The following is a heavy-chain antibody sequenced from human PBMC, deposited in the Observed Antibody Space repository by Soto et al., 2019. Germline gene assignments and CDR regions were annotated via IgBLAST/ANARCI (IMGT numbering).Heavy chain of an antibody. CDR1: RFTFSSYA. Sequence: QVQLVESGGGVVQPGRSLRLYYAASRFTFSSYAMHWVRQAPGKGLEWVAVISYDGSNKYYADSVKGRFTISRDNSKNTLYLQMNSLRAEDTAVYYCARDRPSVVAARHPYGMDVWGQGTTVTVSS. D-gene: IGHD2-15*01. J-gene: IGHJ6*02. CDR3: ARDRPSVVAARHPYGMDV. CDR2: ISYDGSNK. V-gene: IGHV3-30-3*01.